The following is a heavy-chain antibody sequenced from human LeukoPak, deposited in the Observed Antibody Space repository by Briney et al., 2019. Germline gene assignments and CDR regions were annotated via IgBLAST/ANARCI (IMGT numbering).Heavy chain of an antibody. Sequence: APVKVSCKASGYTFTGYYMHWVRQAPGQGLEWMGRINPNSGGTTYAQKFQGRVTMTRDASISTAYMELSRLRSDDTAVYYCARDQYCTNGVCYEGFDPWGQGTLVTVSS. CDR2: INPNSGGT. V-gene: IGHV1-2*06. CDR1: GYTFTGYY. D-gene: IGHD2-8*01. CDR3: ARDQYCTNGVCYEGFDP. J-gene: IGHJ5*02.